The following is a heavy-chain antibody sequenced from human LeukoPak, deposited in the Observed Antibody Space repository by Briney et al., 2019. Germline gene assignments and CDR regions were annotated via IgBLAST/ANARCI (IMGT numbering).Heavy chain of an antibody. D-gene: IGHD3-22*01. Sequence: GASVNVSCKTSGYTFTNYGMHWVRQAPRQSPEWMGWINTGNGNTKSSQKFQDRVTLTRDTSASTAYMELNSLSSEDTAVYYCARVPLYDASGHYYPHWGQGTLVTVSS. CDR3: ARVPLYDASGHYYPH. J-gene: IGHJ1*01. V-gene: IGHV1-3*04. CDR1: GYTFTNYG. CDR2: INTGNGNT.